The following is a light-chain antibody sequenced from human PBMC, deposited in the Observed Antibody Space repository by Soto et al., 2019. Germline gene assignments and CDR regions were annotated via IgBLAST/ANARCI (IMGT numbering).Light chain of an antibody. CDR3: QQYNNWPRT. Sequence: EIVMTQSPATLSVSPVERATLSFSAIQSVSSNLAWYQQKPGQAPRLLIYGASTRATGIPARFSGSGSGTEFTLTISSLQSEDFAVYYCQQYNNWPRTFGQGTKVDI. CDR2: GAS. CDR1: QSVSSN. V-gene: IGKV3-15*01. J-gene: IGKJ1*01.